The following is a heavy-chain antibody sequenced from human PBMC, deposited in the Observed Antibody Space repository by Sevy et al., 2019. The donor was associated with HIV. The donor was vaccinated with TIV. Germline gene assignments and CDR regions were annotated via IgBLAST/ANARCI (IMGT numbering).Heavy chain of an antibody. CDR1: GFTFNSYS. CDR2: ISSSSSYI. CDR3: ARERNSLIAAAGNDAFDI. Sequence: GSLRLSCAASGFTFNSYSMNWVRQAPGKGLEWVSSISSSSSYIYYADSVKGRFTISRDNAKNSLYLQMNSLRAEDTAVYYCARERNSLIAAAGNDAFDIWGQGTMVTVSS. V-gene: IGHV3-21*01. D-gene: IGHD6-13*01. J-gene: IGHJ3*02.